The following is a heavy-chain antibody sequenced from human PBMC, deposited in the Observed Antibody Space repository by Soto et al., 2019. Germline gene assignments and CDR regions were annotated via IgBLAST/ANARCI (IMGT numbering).Heavy chain of an antibody. Sequence: GGSLRLSCAASGFTFSSYAMHWVRQAPGKGLEWVAVISYDGSNKYYADSVKGRFTISRDNSKNTLYLQMNSLRAEDTAVYYCARGPYDSSGYYEDGQYYFDYWGQGTLVTVSS. D-gene: IGHD3-22*01. CDR2: ISYDGSNK. CDR1: GFTFSSYA. J-gene: IGHJ4*02. V-gene: IGHV3-30-3*01. CDR3: ARGPYDSSGYYEDGQYYFDY.